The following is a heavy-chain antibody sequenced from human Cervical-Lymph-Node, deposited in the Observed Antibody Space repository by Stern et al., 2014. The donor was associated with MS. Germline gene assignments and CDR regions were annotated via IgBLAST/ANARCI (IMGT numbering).Heavy chain of an antibody. CDR1: GGSISRAGYY. J-gene: IGHJ4*02. CDR3: ARFSYYYESSGYYSFDY. CDR2: IYYSGST. V-gene: IGHV4-31*03. Sequence: QVQLQESGPGLVKPSQTLSLTCTVSGGSISRAGYYWSWIRQHPGKGLEWIGYIYYSGSTHYNPSLKSRITISVDTSNNQFSLKLNSVTAADTAIYYCARFSYYYESSGYYSFDYWGQGTLVTVSS. D-gene: IGHD3-22*01.